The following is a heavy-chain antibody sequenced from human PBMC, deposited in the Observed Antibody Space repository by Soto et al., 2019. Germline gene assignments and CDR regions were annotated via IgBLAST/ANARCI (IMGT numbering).Heavy chain of an antibody. CDR1: GFTFSSYG. D-gene: IGHD2-15*01. CDR2: IWYDGSNK. Sequence: GGSLRLSCAASGFTFSSYGMHWVRQAPGKGLEWVAVIWYDGSNKYYADSVKGRFTISRDNSKNTLYLQMNSLRAEDTAVYYCARYCSGGSCYPARVDYYYYGMDVWGQGTTVTVS. CDR3: ARYCSGGSCYPARVDYYYYGMDV. J-gene: IGHJ6*02. V-gene: IGHV3-33*01.